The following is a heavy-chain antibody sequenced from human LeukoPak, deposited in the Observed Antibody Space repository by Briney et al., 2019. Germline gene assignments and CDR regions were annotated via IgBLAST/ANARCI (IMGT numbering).Heavy chain of an antibody. J-gene: IGHJ6*03. V-gene: IGHV1-2*02. CDR3: ARVVEATMPYYYYYYYMDV. Sequence: ASVKVSCKASGYTFTGYYMHWVRQAPGQGLEWMGWINPNSGGTNYAQKFQGRVTMTRDTSISTAYMELSRLRSDDTAVYYCARVVEATMPYYYYYYYMDVWGKGTTVTISS. CDR2: INPNSGGT. D-gene: IGHD5-12*01. CDR1: GYTFTGYY.